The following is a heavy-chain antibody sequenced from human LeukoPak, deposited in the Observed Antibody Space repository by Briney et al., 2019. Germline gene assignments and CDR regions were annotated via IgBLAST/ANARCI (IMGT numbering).Heavy chain of an antibody. V-gene: IGHV3-48*03. D-gene: IGHD5-24*01. CDR3: AREDGDAFDI. J-gene: IGHJ3*02. CDR2: IGSSGGSR. CDR1: GFTFSSYE. Sequence: GGSLRLSCIASGFTFSSYEIDWVRRAPGKGLEWVSYIGSSGGSRYYADSVKGRFTTSRDNAKNSLYLQMNSLRAEDTAAYYCAREDGDAFDIWGQGTMVTVSS.